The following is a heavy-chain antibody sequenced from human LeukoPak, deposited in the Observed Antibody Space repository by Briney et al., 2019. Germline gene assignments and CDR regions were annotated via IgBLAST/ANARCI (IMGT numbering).Heavy chain of an antibody. CDR3: AKVTSSYNYFDY. Sequence: PGGSLRLSCAASGFIFSSYAMSWVRQAPGKGLEWVSTISGSGGSTYYADSVKGRFTISRDNSKSTVYLQMNSLRAEDTAVYYCAKVTSSYNYFDYWGQGAPVTVSS. J-gene: IGHJ4*02. V-gene: IGHV3-23*01. CDR2: ISGSGGST. CDR1: GFIFSSYA. D-gene: IGHD2-2*01.